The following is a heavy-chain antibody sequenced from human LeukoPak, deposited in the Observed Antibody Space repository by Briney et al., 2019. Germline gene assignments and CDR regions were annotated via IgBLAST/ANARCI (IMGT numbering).Heavy chain of an antibody. V-gene: IGHV3-11*01. Sequence: GGSLRLSCAASGFTFSDYYMSWIRQAPGKGLELVSNIRSSGGSIYYADSVKGRFTISRDNSKNTVYLQMNSLRAEDTAVYYCARWGVGWLQFSDAFDIWGQGTMVTVSS. D-gene: IGHD5-24*01. J-gene: IGHJ3*02. CDR1: GFTFSDYY. CDR2: IRSSGGSI. CDR3: ARWGVGWLQFSDAFDI.